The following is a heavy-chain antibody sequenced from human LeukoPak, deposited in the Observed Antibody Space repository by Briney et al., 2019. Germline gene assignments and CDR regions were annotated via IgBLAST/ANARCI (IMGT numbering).Heavy chain of an antibody. J-gene: IGHJ5*02. Sequence: PGGSLRLSCAASGFSISSYALTWVRQAPGKGLEWVSTISDSGGTTYYADSVKGRVTISRDKSKNTLYLQLNSLTAADTAVYFCAKDYGDYSSWFDPWGQGTLVTVSS. D-gene: IGHD4-17*01. CDR1: GFSISSYA. V-gene: IGHV3-23*01. CDR3: AKDYGDYSSWFDP. CDR2: ISDSGGTT.